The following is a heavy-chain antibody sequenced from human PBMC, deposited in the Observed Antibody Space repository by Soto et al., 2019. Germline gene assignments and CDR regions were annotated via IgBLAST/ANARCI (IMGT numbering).Heavy chain of an antibody. D-gene: IGHD2-15*01. J-gene: IGHJ6*02. CDR1: GGTFSSYA. CDR3: ASPPDNSYYYGMDV. V-gene: IGHV1-69*12. CDR2: IIPIFGTA. Sequence: QVQLVQSGAEVKKPGSSVKVSCKASGGTFSSYAISWVRQAPGQGLEWMGGIIPIFGTANYAQKFQGRVTITADESTSTAYMELSGLRSEDTAVYYCASPPDNSYYYGMDVWGQGTTVTVSS.